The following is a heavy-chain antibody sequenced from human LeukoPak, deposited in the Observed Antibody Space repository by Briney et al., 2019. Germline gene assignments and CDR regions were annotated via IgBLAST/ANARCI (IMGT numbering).Heavy chain of an antibody. CDR3: ARGRGDSSGYYYFDY. J-gene: IGHJ4*02. D-gene: IGHD3-22*01. Sequence: SGTLSLTCAVYGGSFSGYYWSWIRQHPGKGLEWIGYIYYSGSTYYNPSLKSRVTISVDTSKNQFSLKLSSVTAADTAVYYCARGRGDSSGYYYFDYWGQGTLVTVSS. CDR1: GGSFSGYY. CDR2: IYYSGST. V-gene: IGHV4-34*01.